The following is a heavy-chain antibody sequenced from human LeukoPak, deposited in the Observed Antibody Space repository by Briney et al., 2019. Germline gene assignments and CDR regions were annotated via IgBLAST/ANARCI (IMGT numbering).Heavy chain of an antibody. Sequence: SETLSLTCTVSGGSISGYYWTWIRQPPGKGLEWIGYINYSGSTNYRPSLKSRVTLSVDTSKNQFSLRLSSVTAADTAVYYCARGLLVGNTGYYFDYWGQGTLVTVSS. D-gene: IGHD1-26*01. CDR1: GGSISGYY. CDR2: INYSGST. V-gene: IGHV4-59*01. J-gene: IGHJ4*02. CDR3: ARGLLVGNTGYYFDY.